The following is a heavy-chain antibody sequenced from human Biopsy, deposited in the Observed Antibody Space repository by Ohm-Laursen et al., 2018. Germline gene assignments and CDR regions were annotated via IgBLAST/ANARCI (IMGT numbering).Heavy chain of an antibody. CDR1: GGTFTNYA. Sequence: ASVKVSCKASGGTFTNYAISWVRQAPGQGLEWMGGIIPIFGTANYAQKFQGRVTITADESTSTAYMGLSSLRSDDTAVYYCGSAATFGASHHWPHFWGQGTLVTVSS. D-gene: IGHD4/OR15-4a*01. J-gene: IGHJ4*02. V-gene: IGHV1-69*13. CDR2: IIPIFGTA. CDR3: GSAATFGASHHWPHF.